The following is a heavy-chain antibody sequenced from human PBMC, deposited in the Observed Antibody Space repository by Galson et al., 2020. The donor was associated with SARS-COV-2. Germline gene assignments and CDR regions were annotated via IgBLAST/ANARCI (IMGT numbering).Heavy chain of an antibody. Sequence: GGSLRLSCAASGFTFSNAWMSWVRQAPGKGLEWVGRIKSKTDGGTTDYAAPVKGRFTISRDNSKNTLYLQMNSLKTEDTAVYYCTTDNENYDILTGYYYPFDYWGQGTLVTVSS. V-gene: IGHV3-15*01. D-gene: IGHD3-9*01. J-gene: IGHJ4*02. CDR3: TTDNENYDILTGYYYPFDY. CDR1: GFTFSNAW. CDR2: IKSKTDGGTT.